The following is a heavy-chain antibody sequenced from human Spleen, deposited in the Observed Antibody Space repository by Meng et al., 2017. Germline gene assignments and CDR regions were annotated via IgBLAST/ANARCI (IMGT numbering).Heavy chain of an antibody. CDR2: IYSGGST. CDR1: GFTVSSNY. CDR3: ARQSEVTTGYWYFDL. J-gene: IGHJ2*01. V-gene: IGHV3-66*02. D-gene: IGHD4-17*01. Sequence: GESLKISCAASGFTVSSNYMSWVRQAPGKGLEWVSVIYSGGSTYYADSVKGRFTITRDNSKNTLYLQMNSLRAEDTAVYYCARQSEVTTGYWYFDLWGRGTLVTVSS.